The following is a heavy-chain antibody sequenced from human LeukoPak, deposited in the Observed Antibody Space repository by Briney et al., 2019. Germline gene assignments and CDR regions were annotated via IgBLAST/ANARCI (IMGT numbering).Heavy chain of an antibody. CDR3: ARAYYYDSSGYQDDFDS. CDR2: ISAHNGNT. J-gene: IGHJ4*02. V-gene: IGHV1-18*01. D-gene: IGHD3-22*01. Sequence: DSVNVSCKASGYTFTNYGINWVRQAPGQGLEWMGWISAHNGNTKYAQKFQGRVTMTTDTPTSTAYMDLRTLRSDDTAVYYCARAYYYDSSGYQDDFDSWGQGTLVTVSS. CDR1: GYTFTNYG.